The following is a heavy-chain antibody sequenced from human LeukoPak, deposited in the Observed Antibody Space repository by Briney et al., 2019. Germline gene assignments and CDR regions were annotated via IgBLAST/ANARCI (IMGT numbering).Heavy chain of an antibody. J-gene: IGHJ4*02. CDR3: ARDAVGATTKGFDY. D-gene: IGHD1-26*01. Sequence: PSETLSVTCTVSGGSISSGSYYWSWIRQPAGKGLEWIGRIYTSGSTNYNPSLKSRVTISVDTSKNQFSLKLSSVTAADTAVYYCARDAVGATTKGFDYWGQGTLVTVSS. CDR1: GGSISSGSYY. CDR2: IYTSGST. V-gene: IGHV4-61*02.